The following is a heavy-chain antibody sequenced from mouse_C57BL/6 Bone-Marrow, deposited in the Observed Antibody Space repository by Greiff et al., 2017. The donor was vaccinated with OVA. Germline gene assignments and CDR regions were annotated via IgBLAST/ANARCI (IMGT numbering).Heavy chain of an antibody. V-gene: IGHV1-54*01. CDR2: INPGSGGT. D-gene: IGHD3-3*01. CDR3: ARGDGWYFDV. J-gene: IGHJ1*03. CDR1: GYAFTNYL. Sequence: QVQLQQSGAELVRPGTSVKVSCKASGYAFTNYLIEWGKQRPGQGLEWIGVINPGSGGTNYNEKFKGKATLNADKSSSTAYMQLSSLTSEDSAVYFCARGDGWYFDVWGTGTTVTVSS.